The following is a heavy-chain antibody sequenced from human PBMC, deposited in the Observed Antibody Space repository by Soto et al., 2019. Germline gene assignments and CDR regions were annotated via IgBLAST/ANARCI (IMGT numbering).Heavy chain of an antibody. J-gene: IGHJ6*02. V-gene: IGHV1-69*12. Sequence: QVQLVQSGAEVKKPGSSVKVSCKASGGTFSSYAISWVRQAPGQGLEWMGGIIPIFGTANYAQKFQGRVTITADEYTSTAYMEVSSRRTEDTAVEYCARDDGDYPYYYYYYGMDVWGQGTTVTVSS. CDR2: IIPIFGTA. CDR1: GGTFSSYA. D-gene: IGHD4-17*01. CDR3: ARDDGDYPYYYYYYGMDV.